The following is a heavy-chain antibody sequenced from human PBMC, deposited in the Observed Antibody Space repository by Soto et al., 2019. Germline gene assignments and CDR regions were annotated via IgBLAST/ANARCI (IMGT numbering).Heavy chain of an antibody. J-gene: IGHJ6*02. D-gene: IGHD5-12*01. Sequence: PGGSLRLSCAASGFTFSSYAMSWVRQAPGKGLEWVSAISGSGGSTYYADSVKGRFTISRDNSKNTLYLQMNSLRAEDTAVYYCAKDSGYSGYDVYDYYYGMDVWGQGITVTVSS. V-gene: IGHV3-23*01. CDR2: ISGSGGST. CDR3: AKDSGYSGYDVYDYYYGMDV. CDR1: GFTFSSYA.